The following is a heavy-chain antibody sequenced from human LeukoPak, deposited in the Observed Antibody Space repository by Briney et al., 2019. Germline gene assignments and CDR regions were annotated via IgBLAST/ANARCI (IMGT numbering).Heavy chain of an antibody. Sequence: SETLSLTCAVYGGSFSGYYWSWIRQPPGKGLEWIGEINHSGSTNYNPSLKSRVTISVDTSKSQFSLKLSSVTAADTAVYYCARGRSITGTKDYWGQGTLVTVSS. J-gene: IGHJ4*02. D-gene: IGHD1-20*01. CDR2: INHSGST. CDR3: ARGRSITGTKDY. CDR1: GGSFSGYY. V-gene: IGHV4-34*01.